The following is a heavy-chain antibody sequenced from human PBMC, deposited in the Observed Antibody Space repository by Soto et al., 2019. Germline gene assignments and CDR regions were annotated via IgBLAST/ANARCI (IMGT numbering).Heavy chain of an antibody. CDR1: GVTFSNYA. D-gene: IGHD3-10*01. CDR3: AKGSWVHHGSEGGNWLDP. V-gene: IGHV3-23*01. CDR2: ISHSGSRT. J-gene: IGHJ5*02. Sequence: EVQFLESGGGLVQPGGSLRLSCAASGVTFSNYAMNWVRQAPGKGLEWVSGISHSGSRTYYADSVKGQFTISRDNSKNTLFLQMNSLTAEDTAVYYCAKGSWVHHGSEGGNWLDPWGQGTLVTVSS.